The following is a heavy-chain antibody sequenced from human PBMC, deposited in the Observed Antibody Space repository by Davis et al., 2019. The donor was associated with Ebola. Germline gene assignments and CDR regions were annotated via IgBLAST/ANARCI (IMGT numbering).Heavy chain of an antibody. D-gene: IGHD6-19*01. CDR1: GGSFSAYY. CDR3: ARGLFLWLAAFDY. CDR2: INHSGST. J-gene: IGHJ4*02. V-gene: IGHV4-34*01. Sequence: MPSETLSLTCAVYGGSFSAYYWSWIRQPPGKGLEWIGEINHSGSTNYNPSLKSRVTISVDTSKNQFSLKLSSVTAADTAVYYCARGLFLWLAAFDYWGQGTLVTVSS.